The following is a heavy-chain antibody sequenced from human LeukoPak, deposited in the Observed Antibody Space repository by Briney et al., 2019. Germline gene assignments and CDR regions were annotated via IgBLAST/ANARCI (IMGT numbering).Heavy chain of an antibody. Sequence: SETLSLTCTVSGGSIRSSYYYWGWIRQPPGKGLEWIGSIYDSGSTYCNPSLKSRVTISVDTSKNQFSLKLSSVTAADTAVYYCARQLAFRGYYYGMDVWGQGTTVTVSS. CDR1: GGSIRSSYYY. J-gene: IGHJ6*02. D-gene: IGHD3-10*01. CDR3: ARQLAFRGYYYGMDV. V-gene: IGHV4-39*01. CDR2: IYDSGST.